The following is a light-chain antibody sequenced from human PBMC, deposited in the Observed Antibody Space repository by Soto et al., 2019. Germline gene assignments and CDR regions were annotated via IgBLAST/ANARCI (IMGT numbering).Light chain of an antibody. CDR1: QSVSSSY. CDR3: QQYGSSPWT. CDR2: RTS. V-gene: IGKV3-20*01. J-gene: IGKJ1*01. Sequence: EIVLTQSPGTLSLSPGERATLSCRASQSVSSSYLALYEQKPGQAPRLLIYRTSNRATGIPDRFSGSGSGTDFTLTISRLEPEDFAVYFCQQYGSSPWTFGQGTKVDIK.